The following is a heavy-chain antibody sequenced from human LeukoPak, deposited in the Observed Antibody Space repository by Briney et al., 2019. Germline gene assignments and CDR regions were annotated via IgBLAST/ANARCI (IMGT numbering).Heavy chain of an antibody. J-gene: IGHJ5*02. V-gene: IGHV1-2*02. CDR1: GYTFTGYY. Sequence: GASVKVSCKASGYTFTGYYMHWVRQAPGQGLEWMGWINPNSGGTNYAQRFRGRVTMTRDMSTGTVYMELSSLTSEDTAVYYCARQPAGGGDYEPWGQGTLVTVSS. CDR2: INPNSGGT. CDR3: ARQPAGGGDYEP. D-gene: IGHD4-17*01.